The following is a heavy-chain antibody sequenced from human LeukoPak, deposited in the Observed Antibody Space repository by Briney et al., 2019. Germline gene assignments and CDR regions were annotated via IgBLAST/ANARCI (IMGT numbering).Heavy chain of an antibody. J-gene: IGHJ4*02. Sequence: PSETLSLTCTVSGGSISSYYWSWIRQPPGKGLEWIGYIHYSGSTHYNPSLKSRVTISVETSKNQVSLKLRSVTAADTAVYYCARESGDQGKIDYWGQGTLVTVSS. CDR1: GGSISSYY. CDR2: IHYSGST. D-gene: IGHD4-17*01. CDR3: ARESGDQGKIDY. V-gene: IGHV4-59*12.